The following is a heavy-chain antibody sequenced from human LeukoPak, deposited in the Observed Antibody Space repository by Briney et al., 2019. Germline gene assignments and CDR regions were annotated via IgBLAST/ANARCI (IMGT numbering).Heavy chain of an antibody. V-gene: IGHV4-59*01. CDR2: IYYSGST. CDR1: GGSISSYY. J-gene: IGHJ3*02. Sequence: SETLSLTCTVSGGSISSYYWSWIRQPPGKGLEWIGYIYYSGSTNYNPSLKSRVTISADTSKNQFSLKLSSVTAADTAVYYCARDNKGQREAFDIWGQGTMVTVSS. CDR3: ARDNKGQREAFDI. D-gene: IGHD2/OR15-2a*01.